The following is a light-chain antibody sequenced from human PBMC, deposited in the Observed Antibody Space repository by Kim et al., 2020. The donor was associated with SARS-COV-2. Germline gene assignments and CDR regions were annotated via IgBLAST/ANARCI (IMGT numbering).Light chain of an antibody. Sequence: PGERATLSCRASQSVDSAHLGWYQQKPGQAPRLLFSGASSRATGTPDRFSGSGSGTDFTLTISRLEPEDFAVYYCQQYHNFRWPFGQGTKV. V-gene: IGKV3-20*01. CDR2: GAS. CDR1: QSVDSAH. CDR3: QQYHNFRWP. J-gene: IGKJ1*01.